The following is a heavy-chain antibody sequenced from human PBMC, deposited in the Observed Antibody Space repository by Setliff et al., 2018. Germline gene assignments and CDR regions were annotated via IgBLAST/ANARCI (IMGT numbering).Heavy chain of an antibody. J-gene: IGHJ4*02. D-gene: IGHD3-10*01. Sequence: PSETLSLTCTVYGVSFSDYYWGWVRQSPGKGLDWIGEINHSGTTNYDPSLEGRISISVDTSKRQFSLKLSSVTAADMAVYYCARRDGSIIYREFFDYWGQGALVTVSS. CDR1: GVSFSDYY. V-gene: IGHV4-34*01. CDR3: ARRDGSIIYREFFDY. CDR2: INHSGTT.